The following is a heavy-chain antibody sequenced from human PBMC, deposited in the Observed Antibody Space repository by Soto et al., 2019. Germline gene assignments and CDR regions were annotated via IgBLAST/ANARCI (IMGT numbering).Heavy chain of an antibody. CDR1: GGSMSSYY. Sequence: QVQLQESGPGLVKPSETLSLTCTVSGGSMSSYYWSWIRQPPGKGLEWIGYIYYSGSTNYNPSLKSRVTISVDTSKKQFSLKLSSVTVSDTAVYYCASWGVYCTSTSCFERWFDPWGQGILVTVSS. CDR3: ASWGVYCTSTSCFERWFDP. D-gene: IGHD2-2*01. V-gene: IGHV4-59*08. J-gene: IGHJ5*02. CDR2: IYYSGST.